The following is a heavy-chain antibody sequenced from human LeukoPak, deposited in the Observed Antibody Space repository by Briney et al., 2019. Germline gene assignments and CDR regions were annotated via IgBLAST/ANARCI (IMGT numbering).Heavy chain of an antibody. V-gene: IGHV1-69*13. CDR1: GGTFSSYT. D-gene: IGHD3/OR15-3a*01. CDR2: IIPIFGTA. Sequence: SVKVSCKASGGTFSSYTISWVRQAPGQGLEWMGGIIPIFGTANYAQKFQGRVTITADESTSTAYMELSSLRSEDTAVYYCASTLRWTYYYYYYMDVWGKGATVTVSS. J-gene: IGHJ6*03. CDR3: ASTLRWTYYYYYYMDV.